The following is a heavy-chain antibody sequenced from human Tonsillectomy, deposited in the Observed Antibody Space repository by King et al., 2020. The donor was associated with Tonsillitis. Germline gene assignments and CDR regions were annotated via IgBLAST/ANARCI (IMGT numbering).Heavy chain of an antibody. D-gene: IGHD3-22*01. J-gene: IGHJ3*02. V-gene: IGHV3-48*01. Sequence: DVQLVESGGGLAQPGGSLRLSCAASGFTFSSHSMNWVRQAPGKGLEWVSYISSSGSSIYYADSVKGRFTISRDNAKNSLYQQMNSLRAEDTAVYYCARVDYDSSGYWDAFDIWGQGTTVTVSS. CDR2: ISSSGSSI. CDR1: GFTFSSHS. CDR3: ARVDYDSSGYWDAFDI.